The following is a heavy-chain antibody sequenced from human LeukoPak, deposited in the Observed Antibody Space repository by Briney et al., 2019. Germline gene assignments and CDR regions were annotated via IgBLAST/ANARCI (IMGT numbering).Heavy chain of an antibody. V-gene: IGHV3-23*01. CDR3: AKDSSSYDWGYMDV. D-gene: IGHD3-22*01. CDR2: IGGSDGRT. CDR1: GFTFSTYA. Sequence: GGSLRLSCAASGFTFSTYAMSWVRQAPGKGLEWVSLIGGSDGRTRYAASAKGRFTISRDNSKNTLYLEMNSLRAEDTAVYYCAKDSSSYDWGYMDVWGKGTTVTISS. J-gene: IGHJ6*03.